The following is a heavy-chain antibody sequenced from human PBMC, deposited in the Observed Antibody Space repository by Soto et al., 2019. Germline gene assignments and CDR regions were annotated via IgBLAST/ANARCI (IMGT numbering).Heavy chain of an antibody. D-gene: IGHD1-7*01. V-gene: IGHV4-30-2*01. CDR1: RGSISSGGYS. J-gene: IGHJ4*02. CDR2: MYHSGST. Sequence: TLSLTCAVPRGSISSGGYSWSWIRQPPGKGLEWIGYMYHSGSTYYNPSLKSRVTISIDRSKNQFSLKLSSVTAADTAVYYCAKLQDYSGQRILVTVSS. CDR3: AKLQDY.